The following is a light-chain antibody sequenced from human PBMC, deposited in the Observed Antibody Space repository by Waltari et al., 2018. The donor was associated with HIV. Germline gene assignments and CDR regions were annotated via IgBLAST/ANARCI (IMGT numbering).Light chain of an antibody. CDR3: QQYDNSPRGFT. CDR2: GAS. CDR1: QVGGGGD. Sequence: EIVLTQSPGTLSLSPGETATLSCRASQVGGGGDLAWGQREPGQAPRVLICGASNRASGIPDRFSGSGSGTDFTLTISRLEPEDFAVYYCQQYDNSPRGFTFGPGTKVDIK. J-gene: IGKJ3*01. V-gene: IGKV3-20*01.